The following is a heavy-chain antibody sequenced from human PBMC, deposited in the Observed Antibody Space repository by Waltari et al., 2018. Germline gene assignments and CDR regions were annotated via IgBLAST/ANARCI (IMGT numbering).Heavy chain of an antibody. D-gene: IGHD3-16*01. Sequence: APGKGMEWVSTIRGNGSVKYNPDCVRGRFITSRDNTKNTLYLQRHRLRAEEAALYYCGKRGVFGLGDAFNNNWLDSWGQGPLVTVSS. J-gene: IGHJ5*01. CDR2: IRGNGSVK. V-gene: IGHV3-23*01. CDR3: GKRGVFGLGDAFNNNWLDS.